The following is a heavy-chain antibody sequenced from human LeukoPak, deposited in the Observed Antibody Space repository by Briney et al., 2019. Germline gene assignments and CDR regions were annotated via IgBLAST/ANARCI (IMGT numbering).Heavy chain of an antibody. Sequence: ASVKVSCKASGGTFSSYAISWVRQAPGQGLEWMGGIIPIFGTVNYAQKFQGRVTITTDESTSTAYMELSSLRSEDTAVYYCARGSTGGVYYYYYYMDVWGKGTTVTVSS. J-gene: IGHJ6*03. D-gene: IGHD4-11*01. CDR1: GGTFSSYA. CDR3: ARGSTGGVYYYYYYMDV. CDR2: IIPIFGTV. V-gene: IGHV1-69*05.